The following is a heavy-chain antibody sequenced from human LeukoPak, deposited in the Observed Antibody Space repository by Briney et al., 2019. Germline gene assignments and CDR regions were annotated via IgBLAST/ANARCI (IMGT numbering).Heavy chain of an antibody. D-gene: IGHD1/OR15-1a*01. V-gene: IGHV4-39*07. Sequence: NSSETLSLTCTVSGGSISSSSYYWGWIRQPPGKGLEWIGEINHSGSTNYNPSLKSRVTISVDTSKNQFSLQLSSVTAADTAVYYCARDIRRMNSDWGQGTLVTVSS. CDR1: GGSISSSSYY. CDR3: ARDIRRMNSD. J-gene: IGHJ4*02. CDR2: INHSGST.